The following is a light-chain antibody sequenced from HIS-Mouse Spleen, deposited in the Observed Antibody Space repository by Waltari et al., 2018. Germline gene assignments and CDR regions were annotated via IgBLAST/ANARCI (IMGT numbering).Light chain of an antibody. V-gene: IGKV3-11*01. CDR1: QSVSSY. J-gene: IGKJ1*01. CDR2: DAS. CDR3: QQRSNWPRT. Sequence: EIVLTQSPATLSLSPGERATLSCRASQSVSSYLAWYQQKPGQAPRLLSYDASNRATGSPARFSGSGSGTDFTLTISSLEPEDFAVYYCQQRSNWPRTFGQGTKVEIK.